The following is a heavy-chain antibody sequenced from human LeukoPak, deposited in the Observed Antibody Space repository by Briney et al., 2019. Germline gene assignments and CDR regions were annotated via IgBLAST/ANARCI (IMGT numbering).Heavy chain of an antibody. J-gene: IGHJ4*02. V-gene: IGHV1-8*01. CDR1: GYTFTSYD. Sequence: ASVKVSCKASGYTFTSYDINWVRQATGQGLEWMGWMNPNSGNTGYAQKFQGRVTMTRNTSISTAYMELSSLRSEDTAVYYCARVTQEMATMGAPFDYWGQGTLVTVSS. D-gene: IGHD5-24*01. CDR2: MNPNSGNT. CDR3: ARVTQEMATMGAPFDY.